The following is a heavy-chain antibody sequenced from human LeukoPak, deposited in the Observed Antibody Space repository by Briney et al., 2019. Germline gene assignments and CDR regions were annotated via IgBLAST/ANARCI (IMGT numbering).Heavy chain of an antibody. Sequence: GGSLRLSCAASGFTFSNAWMSWVRQAPGKGLEWVSYISSSGSTIYYADSVKGRFTISRDNAKNSLYLQMNSLRAEDTAVYYCAREKSPYYDSSRGWFDPWGQGTLVTVSS. V-gene: IGHV3-11*01. D-gene: IGHD3-22*01. CDR3: AREKSPYYDSSRGWFDP. CDR2: ISSSGSTI. CDR1: GFTFSNAW. J-gene: IGHJ5*02.